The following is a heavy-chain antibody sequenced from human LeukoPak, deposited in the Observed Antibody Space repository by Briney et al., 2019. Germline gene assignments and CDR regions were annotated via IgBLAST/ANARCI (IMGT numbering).Heavy chain of an antibody. Sequence: SETQSLTCSVSGASFSTNYWSWIRQPPGRGLEWIGYVFDSGCTNYNPSLKSRVTISVDTSTKQFSLRLSSVTAADTAVYYCARLYQQSKWKDDYYYMDVWGKGTAVTVSS. J-gene: IGHJ6*03. D-gene: IGHD1-1*01. CDR1: GASFSTNY. V-gene: IGHV4-59*01. CDR3: ARLYQQSKWKDDYYYMDV. CDR2: VFDSGCT.